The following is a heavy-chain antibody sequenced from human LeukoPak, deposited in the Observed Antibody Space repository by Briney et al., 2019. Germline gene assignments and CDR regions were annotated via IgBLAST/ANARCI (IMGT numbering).Heavy chain of an antibody. D-gene: IGHD3-3*01. Sequence: GGSLRLSCAASGFTFDDYAMHWVRQAPGKGLEWVSLISGDGGSTYYAHSVKGRFTISRDNSKNSLYLKMNSLRNEDTALYYCAKDGSIGDLWSGLNWFDPWGQGTLVTVSS. CDR2: ISGDGGST. CDR1: GFTFDDYA. CDR3: AKDGSIGDLWSGLNWFDP. V-gene: IGHV3-43*02. J-gene: IGHJ5*02.